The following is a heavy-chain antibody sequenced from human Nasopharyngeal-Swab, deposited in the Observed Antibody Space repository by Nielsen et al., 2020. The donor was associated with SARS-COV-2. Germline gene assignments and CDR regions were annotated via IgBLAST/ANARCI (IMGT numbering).Heavy chain of an antibody. D-gene: IGHD2/OR15-2a*01. V-gene: IGHV3-23*01. J-gene: IGHJ2*01. CDR3: AKEGSRTTVITIYWYFDL. CDR1: GFTFSSYA. CDR2: ISGSGGST. Sequence: GGSLRLSCAASGFTFSSYAMSCVRQAPGKGLEWVSAISGSGGSTYYADSVKGRFTISRDNSKNTLYLQMNSLRAEDTAVYYCAKEGSRTTVITIYWYFDLWGRGTLVTASS.